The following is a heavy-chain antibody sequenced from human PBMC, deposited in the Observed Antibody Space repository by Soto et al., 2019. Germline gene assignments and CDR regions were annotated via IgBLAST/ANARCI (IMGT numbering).Heavy chain of an antibody. V-gene: IGHV3-23*01. CDR3: AKGVELDV. J-gene: IGHJ6*04. CDR2: IGDSGAST. CDR1: GFSFSSFA. D-gene: IGHD1-26*01. Sequence: EVLLLESGGGLVQPGGSLRLSCEASGFSFSSFAMNWVRQAPGKGLEWVSAIGDSGASTYYADSVKGRFTISRDNSRKTLYLQLNSLRPEDTAVYYCAKGVELDVWGNGTTVTVSS.